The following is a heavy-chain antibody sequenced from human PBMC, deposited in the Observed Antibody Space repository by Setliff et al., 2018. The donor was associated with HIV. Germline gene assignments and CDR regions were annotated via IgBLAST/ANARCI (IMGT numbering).Heavy chain of an antibody. CDR2: IYSTGST. J-gene: IGHJ3*02. D-gene: IGHD1-26*01. CDR1: GASITSHY. CDR3: ASGSPFDGFDM. V-gene: IGHV4-59*11. Sequence: SETLSLTCTVSGASITSHYWSWIRQPPGKRLEWIGYIYSTGSTHYNPSLRSRVTISIDTSKSHFSLRLKSVTAADTALYYCASGSPFDGFDMWGQGTMVTVSS.